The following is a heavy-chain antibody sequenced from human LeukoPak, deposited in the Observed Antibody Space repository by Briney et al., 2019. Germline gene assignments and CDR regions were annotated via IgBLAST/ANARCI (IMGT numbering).Heavy chain of an antibody. Sequence: PGGSLRLSCAASGFTFSSYGMHWVRQAPGKGLEWVAVIWYDGSNKYYADSVKGRFTISRDNSKNTLYLQMNSLRAEDTAVYYCARDRDSSGWYYCYYGMDVWGQGTTVTVSS. V-gene: IGHV3-33*01. CDR3: ARDRDSSGWYYCYYGMDV. CDR1: GFTFSSYG. CDR2: IWYDGSNK. D-gene: IGHD6-19*01. J-gene: IGHJ6*02.